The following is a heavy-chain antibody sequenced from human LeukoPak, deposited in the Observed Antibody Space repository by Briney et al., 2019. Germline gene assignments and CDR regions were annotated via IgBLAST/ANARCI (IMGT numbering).Heavy chain of an antibody. V-gene: IGHV3-53*01. Sequence: QPGGSLRLSCAASGFIVSSNYMNWVRQAPGKGLEWIAVLYSGGSAYYADSVKGRFTISRDNSKNTLYLQIYSLRAEDTAIYYCARDSETETGWYYYGMDVWGQGTTVTVSS. CDR1: GFIVSSNY. CDR2: LYSGGSA. CDR3: ARDSETETGWYYYGMDV. J-gene: IGHJ6*02. D-gene: IGHD1-1*01.